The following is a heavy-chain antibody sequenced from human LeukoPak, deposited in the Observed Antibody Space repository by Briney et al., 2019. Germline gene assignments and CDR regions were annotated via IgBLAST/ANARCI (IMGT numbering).Heavy chain of an antibody. D-gene: IGHD2-15*01. CDR3: AAQPCSVGRCYLDY. J-gene: IGHJ4*02. CDR2: ISYHGSDK. V-gene: IGHV3-30*04. CDR1: GVTFSSFA. Sequence: PGGSLRLSCAASGVTFSSFAMHWVRQAPGKGLEWVAVISYHGSDKFYADSVKGRFTISRDNSKNTLFLQMNSLGADDTAVYYCAAQPCSVGRCYLDYWGQGTLVTVSS.